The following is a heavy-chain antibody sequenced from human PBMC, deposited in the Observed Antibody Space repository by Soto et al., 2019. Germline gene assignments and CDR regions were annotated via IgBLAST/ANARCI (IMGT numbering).Heavy chain of an antibody. CDR2: IFYSGST. CDR3: ANIPTAFHSIDS. CDR1: GGSISGYY. D-gene: IGHD2-21*02. J-gene: IGHJ4*02. Sequence: SETLSLTCTVSGGSISGYYWSWIRQPPGKGLEWIGYIFYSGSTNYNPSLKSRVTISVDTSKNQFSLKLSSVTAADTAVYYCANIPTAFHSIDSWGQGALVTVSS. V-gene: IGHV4-59*01.